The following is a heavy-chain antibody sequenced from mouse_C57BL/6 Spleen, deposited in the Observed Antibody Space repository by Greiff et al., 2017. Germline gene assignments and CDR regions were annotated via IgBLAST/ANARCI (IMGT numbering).Heavy chain of an antibody. CDR3: ARGRRYFAY. Sequence: QVQLQQPGAELVRPGTSVKLSCKASGYTFTSYWMHWVKQRPGPGLEWIGVIDPSASYTNYNQKFKGKATLTVDTSSSTAYMQLSSLTYEDSAVYYCARGRRYFAYWGQGTTLTVSS. CDR2: IDPSASYT. V-gene: IGHV1-59*01. J-gene: IGHJ2*01. CDR1: GYTFTSYW.